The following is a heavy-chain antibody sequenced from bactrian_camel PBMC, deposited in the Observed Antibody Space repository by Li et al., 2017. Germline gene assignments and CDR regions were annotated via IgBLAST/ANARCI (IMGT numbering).Heavy chain of an antibody. CDR1: GYSTRAYYT. D-gene: IGHD5*01. Sequence: HVQLVESGGGSARSGGALNVSCVVSGYSTRAYYTVGWFRQAPGEEREVVAYFYSDGTDLSRTAYSPSVKGRFTIFQEDAKNTVYLQMNSLKPEDTAKYYCAADPSWVRVGKGQAKYSGQGTQVTVS. CDR2: FYSDGTDLSRT. CDR3: AADPSWVRVGKGQAKY. V-gene: IGHV3S60*01. J-gene: IGHJ4*01.